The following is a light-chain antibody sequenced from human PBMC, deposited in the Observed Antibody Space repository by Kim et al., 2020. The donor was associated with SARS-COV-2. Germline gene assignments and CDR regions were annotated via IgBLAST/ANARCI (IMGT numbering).Light chain of an antibody. CDR2: DVT. J-gene: IGLJ2*01. CDR1: SGNLQSYGL. V-gene: IGLV2-23*02. CDR3: SSYADSPTHVV. Sequence: QSITITCTGSSGNLQSYGLVSWYQQHPGKTPKLIIYDVTKRPSGVSSRFSGSKSGSTASLTISGLQADDEAYYCCSSYADSPTHVVFGGGTQLTVL.